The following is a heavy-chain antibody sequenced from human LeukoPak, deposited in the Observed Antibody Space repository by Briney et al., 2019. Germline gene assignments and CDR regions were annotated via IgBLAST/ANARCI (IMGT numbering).Heavy chain of an antibody. CDR1: GFSFSNYD. CDR3: ARDLLDTATA. CDR2: ISGSGRTV. V-gene: IGHV3-48*03. J-gene: IGHJ5*02. D-gene: IGHD2-15*01. Sequence: GGSLRLSCKASGFSFSNYDMNWVRQAPGKGLEWISYISGSGRTVTYADSVGGRSSLSRDNARNALSLQLDSLRVEDTAVYYCARDLLDTATAWGQGTLVVVSS.